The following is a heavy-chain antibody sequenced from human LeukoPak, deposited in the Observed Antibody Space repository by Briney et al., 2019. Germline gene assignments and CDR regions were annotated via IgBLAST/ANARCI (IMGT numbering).Heavy chain of an antibody. CDR3: ARGTGSYFTPYYFDY. V-gene: IGHV4-59*01. D-gene: IGHD1-26*01. CDR1: GGSISTYY. Sequence: SETLSPTCTVSGGSISTYYWNWIRQPPGKGLEWIGYIYFSGSINYNRSLKSRVTISVDTSKNQFSLRLNSVTAADTAVYYCARGTGSYFTPYYFDYWGQGTLVTVSS. J-gene: IGHJ4*02. CDR2: IYFSGSI.